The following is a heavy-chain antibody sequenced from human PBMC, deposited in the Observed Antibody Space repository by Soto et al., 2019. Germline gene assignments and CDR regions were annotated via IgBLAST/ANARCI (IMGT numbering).Heavy chain of an antibody. CDR3: ARTLEYSSSINFDY. CDR2: IYYSGST. J-gene: IGHJ4*02. Sequence: SETLSLTCTVSGGSISSYYWSWIRQPPGKGLEWIGYIYYSGSTNYNPSLKSRVTISVDTSKNQFSLKLSSVTAADTAVYYCARTLEYSSSINFDYWGQGTLVTVPS. CDR1: GGSISSYY. V-gene: IGHV4-59*01. D-gene: IGHD6-6*01.